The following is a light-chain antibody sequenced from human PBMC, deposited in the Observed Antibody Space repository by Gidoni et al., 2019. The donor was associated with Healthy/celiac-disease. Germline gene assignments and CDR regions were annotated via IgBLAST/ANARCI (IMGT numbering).Light chain of an antibody. J-gene: IGLJ3*02. V-gene: IGLV1-40*01. CDR1: SSNIGAGYD. CDR2: GNS. CDR3: QSYDSSLSGSWV. Sequence: QSVLTQPPSVSGAPGQRVTISCTGSSSNIGAGYDVHWYQQLPGTAPKLLIYGNSNRPSGVPDRFSCSQSGTSASLAITGLQAEDEADYYCQSYDSSLSGSWVFGGGTKLTVL.